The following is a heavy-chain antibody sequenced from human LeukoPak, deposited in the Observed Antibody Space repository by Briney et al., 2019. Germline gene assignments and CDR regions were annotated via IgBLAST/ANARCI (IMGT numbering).Heavy chain of an antibody. Sequence: SETLSLTCTVSGGSVNSGSYYWSWIRQPPGKGLEWIGYIYYSGSTNYNPSLKSRVTISVDTSKNQFSLKLSSVTAADTAVYYCAREDVDTVSGVYYYYGMDVWGQGTTVTVSS. D-gene: IGHD5-18*01. CDR1: GGSVNSGSYY. CDR3: AREDVDTVSGVYYYYGMDV. CDR2: IYYSGST. V-gene: IGHV4-61*01. J-gene: IGHJ6*02.